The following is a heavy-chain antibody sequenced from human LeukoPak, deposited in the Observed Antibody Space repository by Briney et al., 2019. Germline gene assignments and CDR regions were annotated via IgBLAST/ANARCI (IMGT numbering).Heavy chain of an antibody. CDR3: ARGLDYSSGWSYYFDY. CDR2: IKQDGSET. Sequence: GGSLRLSCAASGFTFSSYWMSWVRQAPGKGLAWVANIKQDGSETYYVDSVKGRFTISRDNAKDSLYLQMNSLRAEDTAVYYRARGLDYSSGWSYYFDYWGQGTLVTVSS. V-gene: IGHV3-7*01. D-gene: IGHD6-19*01. CDR1: GFTFSSYW. J-gene: IGHJ4*02.